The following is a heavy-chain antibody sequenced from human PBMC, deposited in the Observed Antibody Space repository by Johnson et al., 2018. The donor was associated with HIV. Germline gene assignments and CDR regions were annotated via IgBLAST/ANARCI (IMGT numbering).Heavy chain of an antibody. V-gene: IGHV3-7*05. Sequence: VQLVESGGNLVQPGGALRLSCAASGFNFTYYWMSWVHQAPGKGLEWVANIKRDGSETYYGDSVKGRFTISRDNAKNSLYLQMNSLRVEDTAMYYCVRDFGHWDDAFGFWGRGTKVTVSS. CDR3: VRDFGHWDDAFGF. CDR2: IKRDGSET. J-gene: IGHJ3*01. CDR1: GFNFTYYW. D-gene: IGHD7-27*01.